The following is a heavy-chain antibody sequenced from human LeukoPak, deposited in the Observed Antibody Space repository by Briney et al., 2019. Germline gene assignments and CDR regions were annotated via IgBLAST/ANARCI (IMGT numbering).Heavy chain of an antibody. CDR1: GYTFTGYY. J-gene: IGHJ4*02. CDR3: ARARVGYCSSTSCWGPYYFDY. Sequence: GASVKVSCKASGYTFTGYYMHWVRQAPGQGLEWMGWINPNSGGTNYAQKFQGRVTMTRDTSISTAYMEPSRLRSDDTAVYYCARARVGYCSSTSCWGPYYFDYWGQGTLVTVSS. D-gene: IGHD2-2*01. CDR2: INPNSGGT. V-gene: IGHV1-2*02.